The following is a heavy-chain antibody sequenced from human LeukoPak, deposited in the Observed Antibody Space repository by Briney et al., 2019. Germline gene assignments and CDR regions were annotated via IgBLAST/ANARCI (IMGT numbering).Heavy chain of an antibody. CDR1: GFTFSSYA. V-gene: IGHV3-23*01. CDR3: AKLTPRITMIVVVRSAPPYRYYFDY. CDR2: ISGSGGST. Sequence: GGSLRLSCAASGFTFSSYAMSWVRQAPGKGLEWVSAISGSGGSTYYADSVKGRFTISRDNSKNTLYLQMNSLRAEDTAVYYCAKLTPRITMIVVVRSAPPYRYYFDYWGQGTLVTVSS. D-gene: IGHD3-22*01. J-gene: IGHJ4*02.